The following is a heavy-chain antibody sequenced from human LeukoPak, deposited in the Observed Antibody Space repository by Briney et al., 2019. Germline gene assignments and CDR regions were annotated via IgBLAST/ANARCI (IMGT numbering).Heavy chain of an antibody. J-gene: IGHJ3*02. CDR3: ARQRRRQITMIVVVNKGGAFDI. CDR2: IYYSGST. D-gene: IGHD3-22*01. CDR1: GGSISSSNYY. Sequence: PSETLSLTCTVSGGSISSSNYYWGWVRQPPGNGLEWIGSIYYSGSTYYNRTLKSRVTISVDTSKNQFSLKLSSVTAADTAVYYCARQRRRQITMIVVVNKGGAFDIWGQGTMVTISS. V-gene: IGHV4-39*01.